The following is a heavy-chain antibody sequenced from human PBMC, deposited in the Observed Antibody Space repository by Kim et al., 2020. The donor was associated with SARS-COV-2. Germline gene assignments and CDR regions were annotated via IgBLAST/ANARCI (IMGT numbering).Heavy chain of an antibody. Sequence: LKSRVTISVDTSKNQYSLKLSSVTAADTAVYYCARLSCSGGSCYFFFDYWGQGTLVTVSS. J-gene: IGHJ4*02. V-gene: IGHV4-39*01. D-gene: IGHD2-15*01. CDR3: ARLSCSGGSCYFFFDY.